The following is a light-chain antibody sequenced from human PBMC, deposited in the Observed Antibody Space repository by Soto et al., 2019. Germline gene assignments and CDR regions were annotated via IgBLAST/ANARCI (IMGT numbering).Light chain of an antibody. V-gene: IGLV2-11*01. CDR3: CSFAGSFYV. Sequence: QSALTQPRSVSGSPGQSVAISCTGTSRDVDAYDFVSWYQHHPGKAPKLIISEVSKRPSGVSHRFFGSKSGNTASLTISGLQAEDEADYFCCSFAGSFYVFGTGTKLTVL. CDR1: SRDVDAYDF. CDR2: EVS. J-gene: IGLJ1*01.